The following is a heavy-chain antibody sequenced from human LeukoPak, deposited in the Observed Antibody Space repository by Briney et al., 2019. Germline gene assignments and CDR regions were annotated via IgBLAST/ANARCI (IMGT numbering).Heavy chain of an antibody. V-gene: IGHV3-30*18. CDR2: ISYDGSNK. D-gene: IGHD1-26*01. CDR1: GFTFSSYG. Sequence: GGSLRLSCAASGFTFSSYGMHWVRQAPGKGLDWVAVISYDGSNKYYADSVKGRFTISRDNSKNTLYLQTNSLRAEDTAVYYCAKAQWELRNDDTFDIWGQGTMVTVSS. CDR3: AKAQWELRNDDTFDI. J-gene: IGHJ3*02.